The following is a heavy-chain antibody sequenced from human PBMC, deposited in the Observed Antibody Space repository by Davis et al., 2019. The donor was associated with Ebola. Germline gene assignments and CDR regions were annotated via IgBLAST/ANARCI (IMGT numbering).Heavy chain of an antibody. D-gene: IGHD2-21*02. J-gene: IGHJ4*02. CDR3: AGGGGVVMTAMADY. CDR1: GYTFSSYG. Sequence: AASVKVSCKASGYTFSSYGFTWVRQAPGQGLEWMGWISANNGKTNYAQKFQGRVTMTTDTSTSTAYMELRSLRSDDTAVYYCAGGGGVVMTAMADYWGQGTLVTVSS. CDR2: ISANNGKT. V-gene: IGHV1-18*01.